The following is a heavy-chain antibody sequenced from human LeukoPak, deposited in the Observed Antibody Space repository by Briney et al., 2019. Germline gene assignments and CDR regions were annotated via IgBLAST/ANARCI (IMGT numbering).Heavy chain of an antibody. CDR1: VYTFTRYG. V-gene: IGHV1-18*04. J-gene: IGHJ4*02. D-gene: IGHD3-10*01. CDR3: LRVWFGEFKAPHFDY. CDR2: INAYNGNT. Sequence: ASVKVSFKASVYTFTRYGISWVRQAPGQGLEWMGWINAYNGNTHYAQKLQGRVTMTTDTSTSTAYMELRSLRSADTAVYYCLRVWFGEFKAPHFDYWGQGTLVTVSS.